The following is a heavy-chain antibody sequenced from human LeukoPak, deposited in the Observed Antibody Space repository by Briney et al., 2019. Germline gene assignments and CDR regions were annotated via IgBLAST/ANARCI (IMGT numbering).Heavy chain of an antibody. Sequence: PGGSLRLSCAASGFTFSSYDMHWVRQAPGKGLEWVSLISSGGTYEYYADSVKGRFTISRDNSKNTLYLQLNSLRAEDTAVYYCARDSTYYYDSGSSGPHYFDNWGQGTLVTVSS. CDR3: ARDSTYYYDSGSSGPHYFDN. V-gene: IGHV3-30*01. J-gene: IGHJ4*02. D-gene: IGHD3-10*01. CDR2: ISSGGTYE. CDR1: GFTFSSYD.